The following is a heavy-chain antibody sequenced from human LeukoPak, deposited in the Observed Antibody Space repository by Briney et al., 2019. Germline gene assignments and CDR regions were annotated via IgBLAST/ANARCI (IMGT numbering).Heavy chain of an antibody. Sequence: GGSLRLFCAASGFTFSSYSMNWVRQAPGKGLEWVSYISSSSSAIYYADSVKGRFTISRDNAKNSLYLQMNSLRDEDTAVYYCARDRVGYPKYYFDYWGQGTLVTVSS. V-gene: IGHV3-48*02. CDR1: GFTFSSYS. J-gene: IGHJ4*02. CDR2: ISSSSSAI. D-gene: IGHD5-12*01. CDR3: ARDRVGYPKYYFDY.